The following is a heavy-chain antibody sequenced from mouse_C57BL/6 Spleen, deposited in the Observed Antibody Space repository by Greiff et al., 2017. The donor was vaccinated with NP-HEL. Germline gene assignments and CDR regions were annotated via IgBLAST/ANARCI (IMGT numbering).Heavy chain of an antibody. CDR1: GYTFTSYC. CDR2: IYPGDGST. J-gene: IGHJ1*03. D-gene: IGHD2-1*01. Sequence: QVQLQQSGAELVKPGASVKLSCKASGYTFTSYCITWVKQRPGQGLEWIGGIYPGDGSTNYNEKFKSKATLTVDTSSSTAYMQLLSLTSEDSAVYYCGRADDYGSGYPFEDWGTGTTVTVSS. V-gene: IGHV1-55*01. CDR3: GRADDYGSGYPFED.